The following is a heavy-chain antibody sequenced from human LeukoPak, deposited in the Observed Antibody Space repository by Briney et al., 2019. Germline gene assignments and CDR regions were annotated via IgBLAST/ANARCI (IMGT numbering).Heavy chain of an antibody. J-gene: IGHJ4*02. D-gene: IGHD4-17*01. V-gene: IGHV3-48*01. CDR3: ARVGSYGDYGFDY. Sequence: GGSLRLSCAASGFTFSSYSMNWVRQAPGKGLEWVSYISSSSSTIYYADSVKGRFTISRDNAKNSLYLQMNSLKAEDTAVYYCARVGSYGDYGFDYWGQGTLVTVSS. CDR2: ISSSSSTI. CDR1: GFTFSSYS.